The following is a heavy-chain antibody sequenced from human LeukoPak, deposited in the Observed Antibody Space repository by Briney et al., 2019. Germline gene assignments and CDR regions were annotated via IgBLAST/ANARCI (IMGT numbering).Heavy chain of an antibody. CDR2: IYSGGST. Sequence: GGSLRLSCAASGFTVSSNYMSWVRQAPGKGLEWVSVIYSGGSTYYADSVKGRFTISRDNSKNTLYLQMNSLRAEDTAVYYCAKGWQGYYTTWLDSWGQGTLVTVSS. V-gene: IGHV3-53*01. D-gene: IGHD3-10*01. J-gene: IGHJ4*02. CDR3: AKGWQGYYTTWLDS. CDR1: GFTVSSNY.